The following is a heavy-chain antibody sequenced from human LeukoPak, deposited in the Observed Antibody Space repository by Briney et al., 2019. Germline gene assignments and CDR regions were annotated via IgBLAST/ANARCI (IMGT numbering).Heavy chain of an antibody. Sequence: PGGSLRLSCAASEFTFSSYSMNWVRQAPGKGLEWVSYITNSGNSKSYADSVKGRFTISRDNTRNSLYLQMNGLRAEDTAVYYCARTRSSGYXTFDYWGQGILVTVSS. V-gene: IGHV3-48*01. CDR1: EFTFSSYS. CDR3: ARTRSSGYXTFDY. D-gene: IGHD3-22*01. CDR2: ITNSGNSK. J-gene: IGHJ4*02.